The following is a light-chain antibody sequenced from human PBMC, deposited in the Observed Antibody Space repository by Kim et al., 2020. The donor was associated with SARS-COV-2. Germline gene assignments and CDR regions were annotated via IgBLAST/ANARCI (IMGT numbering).Light chain of an antibody. V-gene: IGLV3-19*01. CDR2: GEN. Sequence: LGKSVRNACQGDSDRSYCAGWYRQEPGQAPVLVIYGENTRPSGIPDRFSGSSSGNTASLTITGAQAEDEADYDCNARDSSGNLHVVFGGGTQLTVL. CDR1: SDRSYC. J-gene: IGLJ2*01. CDR3: NARDSSGNLHVV.